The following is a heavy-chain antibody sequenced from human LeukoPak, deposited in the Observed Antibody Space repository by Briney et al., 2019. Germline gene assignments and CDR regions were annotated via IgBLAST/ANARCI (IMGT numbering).Heavy chain of an antibody. CDR2: INPSGGST. J-gene: IGHJ5*02. V-gene: IGHV1-46*01. D-gene: IGHD3-10*01. CDR1: GYTFTSYY. Sequence: ASVKVSCKASGYTFTSYYMHWVRQAPGQGLEWMGLINPSGGSTSYAQKFQGRVTMTRDMSTSTVYMELSSLRSEDTAVYYCARDKRGFKPGNWFDPWGQGTLVTVSS. CDR3: ARDKRGFKPGNWFDP.